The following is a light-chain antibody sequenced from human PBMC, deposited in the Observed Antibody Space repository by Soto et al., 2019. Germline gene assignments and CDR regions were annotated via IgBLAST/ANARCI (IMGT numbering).Light chain of an antibody. J-gene: IGKJ2*01. V-gene: IGKV3-20*01. Sequence: EIVLTQSPGTLSLSPGERATLSCRASQRVSSSYLAWYQQKPAQSPRLLIYGASSRATDIPDRFSGSGSGTDFTLTISRLEPEDFGVYYCQQYGNSRYTFGQGTKLEIK. CDR2: GAS. CDR3: QQYGNSRYT. CDR1: QRVSSSY.